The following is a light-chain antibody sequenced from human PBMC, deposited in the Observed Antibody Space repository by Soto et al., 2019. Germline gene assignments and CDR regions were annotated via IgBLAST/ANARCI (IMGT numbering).Light chain of an antibody. CDR1: KLGDKY. V-gene: IGLV3-1*01. J-gene: IGLJ1*01. CDR2: QDS. CDR3: QAWDSSTAYV. Sequence: SYELTEPPSVSVSPGQTASITFSGEKLGDKYACWYQQKPGQSPVLVTYQDSKRPSGISERFSGSNSGNTATLTISETKALDEADYYGQAWDSSTAYVFGTGSKLTFL.